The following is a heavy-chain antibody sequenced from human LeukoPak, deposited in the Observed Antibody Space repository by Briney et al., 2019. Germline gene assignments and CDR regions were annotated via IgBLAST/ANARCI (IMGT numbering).Heavy chain of an antibody. Sequence: PGGSLRLSCAASGFTFSSYTISWVRQAPGKGLEWVAAISGSGGRAYYADSVRGRFTISRDNSKNTLYLQMNSLRAGDTAVYYCAKDPIWGSWNDVGDLNYWGQGTLVTVSS. J-gene: IGHJ4*02. CDR3: AKDPIWGSWNDVGDLNY. V-gene: IGHV3-23*01. CDR1: GFTFSSYT. D-gene: IGHD1-1*01. CDR2: ISGSGGRA.